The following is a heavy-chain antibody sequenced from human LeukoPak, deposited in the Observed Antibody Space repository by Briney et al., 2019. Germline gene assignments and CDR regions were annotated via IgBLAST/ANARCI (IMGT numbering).Heavy chain of an antibody. CDR2: ISSSSTYI. CDR3: ARDQLGVAATQYFQH. CDR1: GFTFSRYS. V-gene: IGHV3-21*01. Sequence: GGSLRLSCAASGFTFSRYSMNWVRQAPGKGLEWVSSISSSSTYIYYADSVKGRFTISRDNAKNSLYLQMNSLRAEDTAVYYCARDQLGVAATQYFQHWGQGTLVTVSS. D-gene: IGHD1-26*01. J-gene: IGHJ1*01.